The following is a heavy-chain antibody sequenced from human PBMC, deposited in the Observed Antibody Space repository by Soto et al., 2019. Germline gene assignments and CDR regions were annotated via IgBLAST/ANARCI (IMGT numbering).Heavy chain of an antibody. V-gene: IGHV1-2*04. CDR2: INPNSGGT. D-gene: IGHD2-2*01. CDR3: ARESGYCSSTSCYLAGAFDI. J-gene: IGHJ3*02. CDR1: GYTFTGYY. Sequence: ASVKVSCKASGYTFTGYYIHWVRRAPGQGLEWMGWINPNSGGTNYAQKFQGWVTMTRDTSISTAYMELSRLRSDDTAVYYCARESGYCSSTSCYLAGAFDIWGQGTMVTVSS.